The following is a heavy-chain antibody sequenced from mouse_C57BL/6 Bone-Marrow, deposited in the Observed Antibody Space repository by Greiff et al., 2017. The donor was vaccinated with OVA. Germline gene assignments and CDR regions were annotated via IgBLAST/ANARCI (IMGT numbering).Heavy chain of an antibody. CDR1: GFNIKDYY. Sequence: VQLQQSGAELVRPGASVKLSCTASGFNIKDYYMHWVKQRPEQGLEWIGRLDPEDGDPEYAPKFPGKATMTAYTSSNNAYLQLSSLTSEDTAVFYCTVYYYGSYWGQGTTLTVSS. CDR3: TVYYYGSY. V-gene: IGHV14-1*01. CDR2: LDPEDGDP. J-gene: IGHJ2*01. D-gene: IGHD1-1*01.